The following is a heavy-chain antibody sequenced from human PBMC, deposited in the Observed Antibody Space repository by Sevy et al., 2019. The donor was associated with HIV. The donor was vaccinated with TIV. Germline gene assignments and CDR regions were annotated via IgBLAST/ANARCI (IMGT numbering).Heavy chain of an antibody. Sequence: GGSLRLSCAASGFTFNVYGMHWVRQAPGKGLQWVAFTRYDGSTKYYAESVKGRFTISRDNSKKNLYLQMNSLRVEDNAMYYCAKGLTEGCSTSSGDFDYWGQGSLVTVSS. CDR3: AKGLTEGCSTSSGDFDY. CDR2: TRYDGSTK. D-gene: IGHD2-2*01. CDR1: GFTFNVYG. V-gene: IGHV3-30*02. J-gene: IGHJ4*02.